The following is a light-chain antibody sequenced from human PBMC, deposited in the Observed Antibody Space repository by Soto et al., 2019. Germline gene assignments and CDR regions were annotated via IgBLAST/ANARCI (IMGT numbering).Light chain of an antibody. Sequence: QPVLTQPASVSGSPGQSITISCTGTSNDVGIYNYVSWYQQHPGKAPKLMIYEVTNRPSGVSDRFSGSKSDNTASLTISGLQAEDEADYYCCSYAGSFTYVFGTGTKLTVL. CDR2: EVT. CDR3: CSYAGSFTYV. J-gene: IGLJ1*01. V-gene: IGLV2-23*02. CDR1: SNDVGIYNY.